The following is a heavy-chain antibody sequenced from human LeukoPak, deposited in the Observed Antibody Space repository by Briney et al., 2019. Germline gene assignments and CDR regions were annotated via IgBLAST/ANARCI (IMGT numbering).Heavy chain of an antibody. Sequence: SGGSLRLSCAASGFTFSGFWMSWVRQAPGKGLEWVANIKQDGSEKYYVDSVKGRFTISRDNAKNSLYLQMNSLRAEDTVVFYCARDGTYTDYDPDFDIWGQGTLVTVSS. CDR2: IKQDGSEK. CDR3: ARDGTYTDYDPDFDI. V-gene: IGHV3-7*04. CDR1: GFTFSGFW. D-gene: IGHD5-12*01. J-gene: IGHJ4*02.